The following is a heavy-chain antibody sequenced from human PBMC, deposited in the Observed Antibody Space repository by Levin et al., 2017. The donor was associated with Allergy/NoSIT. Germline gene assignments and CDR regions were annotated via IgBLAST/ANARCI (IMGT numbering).Heavy chain of an antibody. D-gene: IGHD6-13*01. V-gene: IGHV3-33*01. Sequence: GGSLRLSCAASGFTFSSYGMHWVRQAPGKGLEWVAVIWYDGSNKYYADSVKGRFTISRDNSKNTLYLQMNSLRAEDTAVYYCARERVQQQLVQGAIDYWGQGTLVTVSS. CDR2: IWYDGSNK. CDR3: ARERVQQQLVQGAIDY. CDR1: GFTFSSYG. J-gene: IGHJ4*02.